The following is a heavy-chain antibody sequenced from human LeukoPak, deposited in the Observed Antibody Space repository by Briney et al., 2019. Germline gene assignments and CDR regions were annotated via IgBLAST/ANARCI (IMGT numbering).Heavy chain of an antibody. CDR1: GYTFTGYY. V-gene: IGHV1-2*02. J-gene: IGHJ3*02. D-gene: IGHD1-26*01. CDR3: ARDKSGSYYGHDSFDM. Sequence: GASVKVSCKASGYTFTGYYMHWVRQAPGHGLEWMGWINPNSGGTNYAQKFQGRVTMTRDTSISTAYMELSRLRSDDTAVYYCARDKSGSYYGHDSFDMGGQGTMVAVSS. CDR2: INPNSGGT.